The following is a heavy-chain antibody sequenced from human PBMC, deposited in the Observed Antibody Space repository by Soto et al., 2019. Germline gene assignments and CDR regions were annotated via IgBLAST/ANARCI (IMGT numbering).Heavy chain of an antibody. D-gene: IGHD3-10*01. CDR3: AKNRVLLWFGDYNWFDP. V-gene: IGHV3-23*01. J-gene: IGHJ5*02. Sequence: GGSLRLSCAASGFTFSSYAMSWVRQAPGKGLEWVSAISGSGSSTYYADSVKGRFTISIDNSKNTLYLQMNSLGAEDTAVYYCAKNRVLLWFGDYNWFDPWGQGTLVTVSS. CDR2: ISGSGSST. CDR1: GFTFSSYA.